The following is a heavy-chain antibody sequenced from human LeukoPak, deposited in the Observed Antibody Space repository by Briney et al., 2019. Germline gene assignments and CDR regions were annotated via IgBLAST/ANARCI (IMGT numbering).Heavy chain of an antibody. J-gene: IGHJ4*02. CDR1: GFTFSDHY. CDR3: ARDPFGEFSLDY. Sequence: GGSLRLSCAASGFTFSDHYMDWVRQAPGKGLQWVSVIYSGGSTYYADSVKGRFTISRDNSKNTLYLQMNSLRAEDTAVYYCARDPFGEFSLDYWGQGTLVTVSS. D-gene: IGHD3-10*01. CDR2: IYSGGST. V-gene: IGHV3-66*01.